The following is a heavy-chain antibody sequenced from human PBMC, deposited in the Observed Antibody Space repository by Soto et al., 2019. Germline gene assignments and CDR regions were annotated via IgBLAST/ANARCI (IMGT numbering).Heavy chain of an antibody. Sequence: PSETLSLTCTVSGASINDFYWSWIRQTPGKGLEWVGFMYYSETTKYNPSLKGRVNMSLDTSKNHVSLHLKSVTAADTAVYYCARANSSTWYKLEYKWFVPWDPGTQVTVSS. CDR2: MYYSETT. CDR3: ARANSSTWYKLEYKWFVP. J-gene: IGHJ5*02. V-gene: IGHV4-59*01. D-gene: IGHD6-13*01. CDR1: GASINDFY.